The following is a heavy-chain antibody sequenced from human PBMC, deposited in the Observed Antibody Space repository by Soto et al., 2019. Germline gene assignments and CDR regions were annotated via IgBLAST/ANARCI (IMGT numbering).Heavy chain of an antibody. V-gene: IGHV1-69*13. Sequence: VASVKVSCKASGGTFSSYAISWVRQAPGQGLEWMGGIIPIFGTANYAQKFQGRVTITADESTSTAYMELSSLRSEDTAVYYCASTGNSPYYYYYGMDVWGQGTTVTVSS. CDR2: IIPIFGTA. J-gene: IGHJ6*02. CDR3: ASTGNSPYYYYYGMDV. CDR1: GGTFSSYA. D-gene: IGHD2-8*02.